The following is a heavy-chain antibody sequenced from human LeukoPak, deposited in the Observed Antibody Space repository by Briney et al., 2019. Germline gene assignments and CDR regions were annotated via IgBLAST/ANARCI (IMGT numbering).Heavy chain of an antibody. D-gene: IGHD2-21*02. CDR3: ARGLCGGDCYSD. CDR1: GFPFSSYF. Sequence: GGSLRLSCAASGFPFSSYFMNWVRQAPGKGLEWVSSISSTSNYIYYADSVKGRFTISRDNAKNSLYLQMNSLRAEDTAAYYCARGLCGGDCYSDWGQGTLVTVSS. CDR2: ISSTSNYI. V-gene: IGHV3-21*01. J-gene: IGHJ4*02.